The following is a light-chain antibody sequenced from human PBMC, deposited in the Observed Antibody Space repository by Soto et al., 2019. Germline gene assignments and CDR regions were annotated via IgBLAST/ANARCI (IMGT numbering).Light chain of an antibody. CDR3: LVWDSSSDHVV. V-gene: IGLV3-21*04. J-gene: IGLJ2*01. CDR1: NIGSKS. CDR2: YDS. Sequence: SYELTQPPSVSVAPGKTARITSGGNNIGSKSVHWYQQKPGQAPVLVIYYDSDRPSGIPERFSGSNSGNTATLTISRVEAGDEADYYCLVWDSSSDHVVFGGGTKLTVL.